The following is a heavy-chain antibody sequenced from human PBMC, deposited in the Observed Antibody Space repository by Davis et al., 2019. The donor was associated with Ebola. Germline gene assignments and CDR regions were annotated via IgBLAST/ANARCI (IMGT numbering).Heavy chain of an antibody. CDR3: ANRPPYYCSGGSCAGGANAFDI. V-gene: IGHV3-23*01. CDR2: ISGSGGST. CDR1: GFTFSSYA. J-gene: IGHJ3*02. Sequence: PGGSLRLSCAASGFTFSSYAMSWVRQAPGKGLEWVSAISGSGGSTYYADSVKGRFTISRDNSKNTLYLQMNSLRAEDTAVYYCANRPPYYCSGGSCAGGANAFDIWGQGTMVTVSS. D-gene: IGHD2-15*01.